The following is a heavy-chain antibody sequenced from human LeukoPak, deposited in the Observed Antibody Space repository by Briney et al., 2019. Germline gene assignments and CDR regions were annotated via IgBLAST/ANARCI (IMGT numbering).Heavy chain of an antibody. V-gene: IGHV1-18*01. CDR3: ARSGRGTYYYFDL. CDR2: ISGYNGNT. D-gene: IGHD1-26*01. Sequence: ASVKVSCKASGYTFNSYGISWVRQAPGQGLEWMGWISGYNGNTNYAPKLQGRVTMTTDTSTGTAYMELRSLRSDDTAVYYCARSGRGTYYYFDLWGQGTLVTVSS. CDR1: GYTFNSYG. J-gene: IGHJ4*02.